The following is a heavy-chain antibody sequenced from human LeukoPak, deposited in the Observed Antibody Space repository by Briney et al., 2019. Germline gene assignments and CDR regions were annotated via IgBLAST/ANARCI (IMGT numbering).Heavy chain of an antibody. CDR2: INPNSGGT. CDR1: GYTFTGYY. CDR3: ARARLRIAAAGLGDLDY. V-gene: IGHV1-2*04. Sequence: ASVKVSCKASGYTFTGYYMHWVRQAPGQGLEWMGWINPNSGGTNYAQKFQGWVTMTRDTSISTAYMELSRLRSDDTAVYYCARARLRIAAAGLGDLDYWSQGTLVTVSS. J-gene: IGHJ4*02. D-gene: IGHD6-13*01.